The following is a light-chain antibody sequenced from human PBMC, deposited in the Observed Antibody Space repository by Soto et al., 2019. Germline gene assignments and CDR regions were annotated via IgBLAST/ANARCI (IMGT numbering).Light chain of an antibody. V-gene: IGLV2-14*01. J-gene: IGLJ1*01. CDR3: SSYSSTTTREV. CDR1: SSDVGGYNY. CDR2: EVI. Sequence: QSALTQPASVSGSPGQSITISCTGTSSDVGGYNYVSWYQQQSGKAPKLIIHEVIHRPSGVSNRFSGSKSAITASLTISGLQLEDEADYFCSSYSSTTTREVFGTGTKLTVL.